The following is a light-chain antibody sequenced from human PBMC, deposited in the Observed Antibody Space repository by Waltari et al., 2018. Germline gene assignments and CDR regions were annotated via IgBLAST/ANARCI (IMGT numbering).Light chain of an antibody. CDR2: DVI. CDR1: SSDIGRYSY. V-gene: IGLV2-14*03. CDR3: SSYSSSSIVV. J-gene: IGLJ2*01. Sequence: QSALTQPASVSGSPGQSITISCTGTSSDIGRYSYVSWYQQHPGKAPKLMIYDVIYRPSGVSNRFSGSKSGNTASLTISGLQAEDEADYYCSSYSSSSIVVFGGGTKLTVL.